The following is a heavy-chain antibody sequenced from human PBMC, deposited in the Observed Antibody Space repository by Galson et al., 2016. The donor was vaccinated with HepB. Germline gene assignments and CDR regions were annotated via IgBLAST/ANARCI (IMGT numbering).Heavy chain of an antibody. CDR2: IGSGSTTI. CDR1: GFTFSTYS. J-gene: IGHJ6*02. V-gene: IGHV3-48*02. Sequence: SLRLSCAVSGFTFSTYSMNWVRQAPGKGLEWVSYIGSGSTTIYYADSVKGRFTISRDNAKNSLYLQMNSLRDDDTAVYYCARDGGQQVVRWERLRKVYYYYPMDVWCQGTTVTVSS. CDR3: ARDGGQQVVRWERLRKVYYYYPMDV. D-gene: IGHD6-13*01.